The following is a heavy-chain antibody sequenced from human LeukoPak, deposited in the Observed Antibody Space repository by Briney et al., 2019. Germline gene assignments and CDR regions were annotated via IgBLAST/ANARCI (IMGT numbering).Heavy chain of an antibody. Sequence: PGGSLRLSCAASGFTFSSYDMHWVRQATGKGLEWVSAIGTAGDPYYPGSVKGRFTISRDNAKESLYLQMNSLRDEDTAVYYCAREDDSWGPNNLDLWGQGTMVTVSS. D-gene: IGHD7-27*01. CDR2: IGTAGDP. CDR1: GFTFSSYD. J-gene: IGHJ3*01. CDR3: AREDDSWGPNNLDL. V-gene: IGHV3-13*05.